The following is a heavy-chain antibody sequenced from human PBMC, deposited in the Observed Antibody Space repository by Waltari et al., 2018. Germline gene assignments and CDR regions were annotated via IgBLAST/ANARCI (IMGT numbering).Heavy chain of an antibody. D-gene: IGHD3-3*01. J-gene: IGHJ4*02. V-gene: IGHV4-39*01. CDR2: IYYSGST. Sequence: QLQLQESGPGLVKPSETLSLTCTVSGGSISSSSYYWGWIRQPPGKGLEWIGSIYYSGSTYYNPSLKSRVTISVDTSKNQFSLKLSSVTAADTAVYYCARVWDLRFLEWLFDYWGQGTLVTVSS. CDR1: GGSISSSSYY. CDR3: ARVWDLRFLEWLFDY.